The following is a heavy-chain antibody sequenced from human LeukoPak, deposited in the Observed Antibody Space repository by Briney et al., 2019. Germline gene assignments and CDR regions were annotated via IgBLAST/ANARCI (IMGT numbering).Heavy chain of an antibody. J-gene: IGHJ4*02. CDR3: TRDPSEASHPYYFDY. CDR1: GFTFSSYS. Sequence: GGSLRLSCAASGFTFSSYSMNWVRQAPGKGLEWVSSISSSSSYIYYADSVKGRFTIPRDNAKNSLHLQMNSLRAEDTAVYYCTRDPSEASHPYYFDYWGQGILVTVSS. CDR2: ISSSSSYI. D-gene: IGHD6-25*01. V-gene: IGHV3-21*01.